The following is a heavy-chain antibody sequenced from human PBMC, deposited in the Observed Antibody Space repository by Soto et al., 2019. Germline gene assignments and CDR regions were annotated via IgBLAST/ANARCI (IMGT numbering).Heavy chain of an antibody. V-gene: IGHV1-2*02. CDR2: INPNSGGT. CDR1: GNTFTSYD. D-gene: IGHD3-10*01. Sequence: GASVKVSCKASGNTFTSYDINWVRQAPGQGLEWMGWINPNSGGTNYAQKFQGRVTMTRDTSISTAYMELSRLRSDDTAVYYCARDLGSPYGMDVWGQGTTVTVSS. J-gene: IGHJ6*02. CDR3: ARDLGSPYGMDV.